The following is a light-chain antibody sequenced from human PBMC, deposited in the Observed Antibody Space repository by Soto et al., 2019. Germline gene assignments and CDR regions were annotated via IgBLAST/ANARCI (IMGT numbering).Light chain of an antibody. CDR3: LQDYIYPYT. CDR1: QAIRND. J-gene: IGKJ2*01. V-gene: IGKV1-6*01. CDR2: SAS. Sequence: IQMTQSPSSLSASVGDRVTITCWASQAIRNDLGWYQQKPGKVPKLLIYSASTLQSGVPSRFSGSGSGTDFTLTISSLQPEDFATYYCLQDYIYPYTFGQGTKLEIK.